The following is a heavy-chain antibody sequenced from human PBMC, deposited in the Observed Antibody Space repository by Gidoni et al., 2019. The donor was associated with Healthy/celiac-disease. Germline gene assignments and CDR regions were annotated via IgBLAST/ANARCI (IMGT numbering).Heavy chain of an antibody. CDR2: ISGSGGST. Sequence: EVQLLESGGGLVQPGGSLRLSCAASGFPFSSYALSWVRQAPGKGLEWVSAISGSGGSTYYADSVKGRFTISRDNSKNTLYLQMNSLRAEDTAVYYCAKDLAQNRYEEGGYVVPAVNWFDPWGQGTLVTVSS. CDR3: AKDLAQNRYEEGGYVVPAVNWFDP. D-gene: IGHD2-2*01. V-gene: IGHV3-23*01. CDR1: GFPFSSYA. J-gene: IGHJ5*02.